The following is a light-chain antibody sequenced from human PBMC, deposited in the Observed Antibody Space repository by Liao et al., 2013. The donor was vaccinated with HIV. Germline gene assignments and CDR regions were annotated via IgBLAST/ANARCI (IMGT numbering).Light chain of an antibody. Sequence: SYELTQSPSVSVPPGQTATITCSGDKLGDRYTCWYQQKPGQSPLLVIHYDKDRPSGIPARFSGSNSGNTATLTITRVEAGDEADYYCQVWDGDFAVFGGGTKLTVL. CDR3: QVWDGDFAV. V-gene: IGLV3-1*01. CDR2: YDK. CDR1: KLGDRY. J-gene: IGLJ2*01.